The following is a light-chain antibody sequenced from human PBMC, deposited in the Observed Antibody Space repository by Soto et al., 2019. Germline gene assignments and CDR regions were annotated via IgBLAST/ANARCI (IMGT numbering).Light chain of an antibody. CDR3: SSYAATNNVV. CDR2: EVT. Sequence: QSALTQPPSASGSPEQSVTISCTGTSSDVGGYKYVSWYQQRPGKAPKLMIYEVTKRPSGVPDRFSGSKSGNTASLTVSGLQAEDEADYYCSSYAATNNVVFGGGTKLTVL. V-gene: IGLV2-8*01. CDR1: SSDVGGYKY. J-gene: IGLJ3*02.